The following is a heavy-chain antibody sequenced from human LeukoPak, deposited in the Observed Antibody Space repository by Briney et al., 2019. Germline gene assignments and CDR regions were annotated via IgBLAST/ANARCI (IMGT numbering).Heavy chain of an antibody. CDR2: ISYDGSNK. D-gene: IGHD1-26*01. CDR1: GFTFSSYG. Sequence: PGRSLRLSCAASGFTFSSYGMHWVRQAPGKGLEWVAVISYDGSNKYYADSVKGRFTISRDNSKNTLYLQMNSLRAEDTAVYYCAKDGPWERVEFDYWGQGTLVTVSS. CDR3: AKDGPWERVEFDY. V-gene: IGHV3-30*18. J-gene: IGHJ4*02.